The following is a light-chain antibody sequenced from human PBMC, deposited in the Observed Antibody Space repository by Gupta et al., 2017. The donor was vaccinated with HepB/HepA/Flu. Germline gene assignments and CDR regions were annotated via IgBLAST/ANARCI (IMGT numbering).Light chain of an antibody. Sequence: DIQMTQSPPSLSASVGGRVTITCQASQDISNYLNWYQQKPGKAPKLLIYDASNLETGVPSRFSGSGSGTDFTFTIRSLQPEDIATYYCQQYDNLPMYTFGQGTKLEIK. CDR3: QQYDNLPMYT. V-gene: IGKV1-33*01. CDR1: QDISNY. J-gene: IGKJ2*01. CDR2: DAS.